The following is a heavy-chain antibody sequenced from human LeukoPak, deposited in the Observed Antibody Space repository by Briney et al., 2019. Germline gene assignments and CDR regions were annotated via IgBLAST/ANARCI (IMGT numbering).Heavy chain of an antibody. D-gene: IGHD2-21*01. CDR3: ARDAPTAYCVGGTCYFDY. V-gene: IGHV6-1*01. Sequence: SQTLSLTCAISGDSVSSNSAAWNWIRQSPSRGLEWLGRTYYRSKWYNDYAVSVKSRITINPDTSKNQFSLQLSSVTAADTAVYYCARDAPTAYCVGGTCYFDYWGQGTLVTVSS. CDR1: GDSVSSNSAA. J-gene: IGHJ4*02. CDR2: TYYRSKWYN.